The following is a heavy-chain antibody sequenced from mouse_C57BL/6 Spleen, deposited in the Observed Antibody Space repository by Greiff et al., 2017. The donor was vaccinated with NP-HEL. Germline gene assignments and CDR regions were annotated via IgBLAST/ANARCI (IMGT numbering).Heavy chain of an antibody. Sequence: VQLQQSGPELVKPGASVKIPCKASGYTFTDYNMDWVKQSHGKSLEWIGDINPNNGGTIYNQKFKGKATLTVDKSSNTAYMELRSLTSEDTAVYYCARGYYGSSFHFDYWGQGTTLTVSS. CDR3: ARGYYGSSFHFDY. CDR1: GYTFTDYN. CDR2: INPNNGGT. V-gene: IGHV1-18*01. J-gene: IGHJ2*01. D-gene: IGHD1-1*01.